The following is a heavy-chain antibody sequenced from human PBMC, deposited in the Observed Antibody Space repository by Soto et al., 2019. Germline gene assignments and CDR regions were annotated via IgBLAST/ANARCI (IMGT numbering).Heavy chain of an antibody. CDR3: AKGVPMVRGVDNWFDP. Sequence: EVQLLESGGGLVQPGGSLRLSCAASGFTFSSYAMSWVRQAPGKGLEWVSAISGSGGSTYYADSVKGRFTISRDNSKNTLYLQMNSPRAEDTAVYYCAKGVPMVRGVDNWFDPWGQGTLVTVSS. CDR2: ISGSGGST. V-gene: IGHV3-23*01. J-gene: IGHJ5*02. CDR1: GFTFSSYA. D-gene: IGHD3-10*01.